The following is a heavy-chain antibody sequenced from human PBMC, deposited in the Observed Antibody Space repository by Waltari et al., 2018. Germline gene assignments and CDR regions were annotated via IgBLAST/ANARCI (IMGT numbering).Heavy chain of an antibody. J-gene: IGHJ5*02. CDR1: GSTFSRSW. V-gene: IGHV3-7*01. Sequence: EVQLVESGGAFVQPGGSLRLSWAASGSTFSRSWMTWVRPAPGKGLEWVGNIQQNGSEKWYADSVRGRFTISRDNAMNSLYLQMNNLRVEDTAVYYCARDLVATPPWGQGTLVTVSS. CDR3: ARDLVATPP. D-gene: IGHD2-21*02. CDR2: IQQNGSEK.